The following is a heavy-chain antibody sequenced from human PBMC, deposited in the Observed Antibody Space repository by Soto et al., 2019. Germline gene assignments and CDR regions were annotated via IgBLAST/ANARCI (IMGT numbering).Heavy chain of an antibody. Sequence: GGSLRLSCAASGFTFSSYAMHWVRQAPGKGLEWVAVISYDGSNKYYADSVKGRFTISRDNSKNTLYLQMNSLRAEDTAVYYCASLSIAEDYWGQGTLVTVSS. J-gene: IGHJ4*02. CDR2: ISYDGSNK. CDR1: GFTFSSYA. V-gene: IGHV3-30-3*01. D-gene: IGHD6-13*01. CDR3: ASLSIAEDY.